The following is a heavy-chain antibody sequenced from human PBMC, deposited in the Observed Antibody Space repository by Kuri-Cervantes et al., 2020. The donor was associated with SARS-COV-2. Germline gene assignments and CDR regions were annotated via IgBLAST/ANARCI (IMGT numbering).Heavy chain of an antibody. CDR2: TSFDGTKK. Sequence: LSLTCAASGFTFSSYAMHWVRQAPGKGLEWVALTSFDGTKKYYADSVKGRVTISRDNSKNTLYLQMNSLRAEDTAVYYCAVPSSSAFYYWGQGTLVTVSS. D-gene: IGHD6-6*01. J-gene: IGHJ4*02. CDR3: AVPSSSAFYY. V-gene: IGHV3-30*04. CDR1: GFTFSSYA.